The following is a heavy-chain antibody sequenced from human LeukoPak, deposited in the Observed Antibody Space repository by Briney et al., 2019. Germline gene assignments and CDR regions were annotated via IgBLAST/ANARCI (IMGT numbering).Heavy chain of an antibody. CDR1: GGSFSGYY. CDR3: ARVRAAGSFDI. V-gene: IGHV4-34*01. Sequence: SETLSLTCAVYGGSFSGYYWTWIRQPPGKGLEWIGEINRSGSTNYNPSLKSRVTISVDTSRNQFSLILTSVTAADTAVYFCARVRAAGSFDIWGQGTMVTVSS. CDR2: INRSGST. J-gene: IGHJ3*02.